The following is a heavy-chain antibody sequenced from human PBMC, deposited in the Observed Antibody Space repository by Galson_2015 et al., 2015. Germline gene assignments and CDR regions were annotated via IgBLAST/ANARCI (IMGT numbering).Heavy chain of an antibody. Sequence: SETLSLTCAVSGYSIGSGYYWGWIRQPPGKGLEWIGTVYHSGRTYYNPSLKSRVTISVDTSKNQFSFKLTSVTAAETAVYYCARGFDWLSRIDYWGQGTLVPISS. CDR2: VYHSGRT. D-gene: IGHD3-9*01. CDR1: GYSIGSGYY. V-gene: IGHV4-38-2*01. J-gene: IGHJ4*02. CDR3: ARGFDWLSRIDY.